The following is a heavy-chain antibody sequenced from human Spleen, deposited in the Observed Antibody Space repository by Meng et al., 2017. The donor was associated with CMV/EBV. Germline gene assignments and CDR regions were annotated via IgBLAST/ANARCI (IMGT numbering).Heavy chain of an antibody. CDR1: YY. CDR2: TSSSGYSI. V-gene: IGHV3-11*04. D-gene: IGHD4-23*01. Sequence: YYMTWIRQAPGKGLEWISYTSSSGYSIYYADSVKGRFPLSRCTAKNSLYLQMNSLRAEDTAVYHCAFVPNGGHWYFDLWGRGTLVTVSS. CDR3: AFVPNGGHWYFDL. J-gene: IGHJ2*01.